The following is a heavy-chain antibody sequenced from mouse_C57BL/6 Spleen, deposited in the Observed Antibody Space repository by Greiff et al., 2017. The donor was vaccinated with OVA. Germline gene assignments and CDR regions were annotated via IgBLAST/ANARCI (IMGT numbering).Heavy chain of an antibody. D-gene: IGHD1-1*01. V-gene: IGHV1-55*01. CDR2: IYPGSGST. CDR3: YYYGSSYDWYFEV. CDR1: GYTFTSYW. J-gene: IGHJ1*03. Sequence: VQLQQPGAELVKPGASVKMSCKASGYTFTSYWITWVKQRPGQGLEWIGDIYPGSGSTNYNEKFKSKATLTVDTSSSTAYMQLSSLTSEDSAVYYCYYYGSSYDWYFEVWGTGTTVTVSS.